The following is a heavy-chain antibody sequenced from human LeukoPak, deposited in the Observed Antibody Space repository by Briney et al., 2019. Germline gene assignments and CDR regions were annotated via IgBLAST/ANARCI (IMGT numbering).Heavy chain of an antibody. J-gene: IGHJ4*02. CDR1: GFTFSNYA. D-gene: IGHD1-26*01. CDR3: AKKWGVGTTTLDYFDY. CDR2: ISGSAGST. Sequence: GGSLRLSCAASGFTFSNYAMSWVRQAPGKGLEWVSGISGSAGSTYYTDSVKGRFTISRDNSKNTLYLQMNSLTDDDTAVYYCAKKWGVGTTTLDYFDYWGQGTLVTVSS. V-gene: IGHV3-23*01.